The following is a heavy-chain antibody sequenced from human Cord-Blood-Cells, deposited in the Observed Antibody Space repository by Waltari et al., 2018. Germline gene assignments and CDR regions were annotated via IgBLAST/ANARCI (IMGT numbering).Heavy chain of an antibody. V-gene: IGHV1-69*06. D-gene: IGHD1-1*01. CDR3: AVIPTKFPTGTTKENGCFYL. J-gene: IGHJ2*01. CDR2: IIPIFSTA. CDR1: GGTFSSYD. Sequence: QVQLVQSGAEVKKPGSSVKLSCTASGGTFSSYDIRWVSQAPGKGLAWMGGIIPIFSTANYAQKFQGRVTMTTDKSTSTTYMELISLRSDDTAVYYWAVIPTKFPTGTTKENGCFYLWGHGTLVTVSS.